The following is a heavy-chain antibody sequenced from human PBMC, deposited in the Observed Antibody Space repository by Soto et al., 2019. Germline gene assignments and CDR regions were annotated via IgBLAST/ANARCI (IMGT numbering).Heavy chain of an antibody. CDR1: GFTLSYYA. Sequence: GGSLRLSCSASGFTLSYYAIHWVRQAPGKGLEYVSVISSDGGSTYYADSVKGRFTISRDNSKNTLYLQMSSLRVEDTAVYYCVKAAYTTGWTPFDYWGQGTLVTVSS. CDR2: ISSDGGST. V-gene: IGHV3-64D*08. J-gene: IGHJ4*02. D-gene: IGHD6-19*01. CDR3: VKAAYTTGWTPFDY.